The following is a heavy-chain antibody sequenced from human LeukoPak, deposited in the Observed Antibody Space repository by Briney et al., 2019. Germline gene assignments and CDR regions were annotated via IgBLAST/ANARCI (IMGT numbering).Heavy chain of an antibody. Sequence: QPGGSLRLSCAASGFTFSSYAMSWVRQAPGKGLEWVSAISGSGGSTYYADSVKGRFTISRDNSKNTLYLQMNSLRAEDTAVYYCAKAKADERLAAAVLIFDYWGRGTLVTVSS. CDR2: ISGSGGST. J-gene: IGHJ4*02. CDR1: GFTFSSYA. CDR3: AKAKADERLAAAVLIFDY. V-gene: IGHV3-23*01. D-gene: IGHD6-13*01.